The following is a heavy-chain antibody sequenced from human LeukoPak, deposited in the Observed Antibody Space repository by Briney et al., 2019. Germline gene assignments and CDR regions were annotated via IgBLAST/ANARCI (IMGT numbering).Heavy chain of an antibody. D-gene: IGHD4-17*01. CDR1: GFTFTSYW. Sequence: QTGGSLRLSCAASGFTFTSYWMHWVRQAPGKGLVWVSRVNGDGSSTTYADSVKGRFTISRDNAKNTLYLQMNSLRAEDTAVYYCARPQPGDLYAFDIWGQGTMVTVSS. CDR2: VNGDGSST. V-gene: IGHV3-74*01. J-gene: IGHJ3*02. CDR3: ARPQPGDLYAFDI.